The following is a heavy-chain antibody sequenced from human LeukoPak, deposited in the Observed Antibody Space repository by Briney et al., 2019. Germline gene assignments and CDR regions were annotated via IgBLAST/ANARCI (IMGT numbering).Heavy chain of an antibody. J-gene: IGHJ6*02. V-gene: IGHV4-39*02. Sequence: PSETLSLTCIVSGGSISSISSNNYHWGWIRQPPGQGLEWIGSIYYSGSTYYNPSLKSRVTISVDTSKNQFSLKLSSVTAADTALYYCAREMGVVTAHGIDVWGQGTTVTVSS. CDR1: GGSISSISSNNYH. CDR2: IYYSGST. D-gene: IGHD4-23*01. CDR3: AREMGVVTAHGIDV.